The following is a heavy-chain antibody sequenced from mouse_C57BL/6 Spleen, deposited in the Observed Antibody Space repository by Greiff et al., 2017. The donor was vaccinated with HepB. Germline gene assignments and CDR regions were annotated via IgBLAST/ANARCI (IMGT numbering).Heavy chain of an antibody. CDR2: IDPSDSET. V-gene: IGHV1-52*01. D-gene: IGHD2-5*01. CDR3: AREGAYYSKSLAY. J-gene: IGHJ3*01. CDR1: GYTFTSYW. Sequence: QVQLQQPGAELVRPGSSVKLSCKASGYTFTSYWMHWVKQRPIQGLEWIGNIDPSDSETHYNQKFKDKATLTVDKSSSTAYMQLSSLTSEDSAVYDCAREGAYYSKSLAYWGQGTLVTVSA.